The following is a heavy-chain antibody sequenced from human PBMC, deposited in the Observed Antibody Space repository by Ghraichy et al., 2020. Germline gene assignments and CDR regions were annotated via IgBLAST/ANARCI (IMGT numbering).Heavy chain of an antibody. Sequence: GGSLRLSCAASGFTFSSYAMSWVRQAPGKGLEWVSAISGSGGSTYYADSVKGRFTISRDNSKNTLYLQMNSLRAEDTAVYYCAEVVVITSAEYFQHWGQGTLVTVSS. CDR3: AEVVVITSAEYFQH. J-gene: IGHJ1*01. CDR1: GFTFSSYA. V-gene: IGHV3-23*01. D-gene: IGHD3-22*01. CDR2: ISGSGGST.